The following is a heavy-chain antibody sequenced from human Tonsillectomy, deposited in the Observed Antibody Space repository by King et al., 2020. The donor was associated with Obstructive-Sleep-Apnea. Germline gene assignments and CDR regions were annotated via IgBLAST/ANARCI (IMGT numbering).Heavy chain of an antibody. Sequence: VQLVQSGAEVKKPGASVKVSCKASGYTFTSYYMHWVRQAPGQGLEWMGIINPSGGSTSYAQKFQGRVTMTRDTSTSTVYMELSSLRSEDTAVYYCARDIVVVVAATDYYYYGMDVWGQGTTGTVSS. J-gene: IGHJ6*02. CDR3: ARDIVVVVAATDYYYYGMDV. CDR1: GYTFTSYY. D-gene: IGHD2-15*01. CDR2: INPSGGST. V-gene: IGHV1-46*01.